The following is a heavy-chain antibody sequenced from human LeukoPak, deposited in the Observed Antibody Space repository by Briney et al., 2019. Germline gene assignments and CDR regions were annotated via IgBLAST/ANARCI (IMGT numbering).Heavy chain of an antibody. J-gene: IGHJ3*02. D-gene: IGHD6-13*01. CDR2: IKSKTDGGTT. Sequence: PGGSLRLSCAASGFTLSHAWMTWVRQAPGKGLEWVGRIKSKTDGGTTDYAAPVKGRFTISRNDSKNMLYLQMSSLKIEDTALYYCHTQPVVSDESNSSSWYGTGAFDIWGQGTMVTVSS. CDR1: GFTLSHAW. CDR3: HTQPVVSDESNSSSWYGTGAFDI. V-gene: IGHV3-15*01.